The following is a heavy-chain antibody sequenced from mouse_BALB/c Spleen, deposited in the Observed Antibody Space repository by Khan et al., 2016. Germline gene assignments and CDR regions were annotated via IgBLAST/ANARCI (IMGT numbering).Heavy chain of an antibody. CDR2: IWWHDSE. V-gene: IGHV8-11*01. CDR3: ARLSTVVASDWYFDV. D-gene: IGHD1-1*01. Sequence: QVTLKESGPGMLQPSQTLSLTCSFSGFSMNTIGMGVGWIHQPSGKGLEWLANIWWHDSEYYNTALKSRPTISKDASKNQVLLKIASADTADTATYYCARLSTVVASDWYFDVWGAGTTVTVSS. J-gene: IGHJ1*01. CDR1: GFSMNTIGMG.